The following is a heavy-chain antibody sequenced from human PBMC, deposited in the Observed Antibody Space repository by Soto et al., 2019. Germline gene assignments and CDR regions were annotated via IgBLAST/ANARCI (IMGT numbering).Heavy chain of an antibody. Sequence: EVQLLESGGKLVQPGGSLRLSCAASGFTFSSYAMNWVRQAPGRGLEWVSTISYDGGNTYYPHSVKGRFTISRDNSKNPLYLKMHGLRAEDAAVYYCAKGGIGWCDPWGQGTLVTVSS. J-gene: IGHJ5*02. CDR1: GFTFSSYA. CDR3: AKGGIGWCDP. V-gene: IGHV3-23*01. CDR2: ISYDGGNT. D-gene: IGHD2-21*01.